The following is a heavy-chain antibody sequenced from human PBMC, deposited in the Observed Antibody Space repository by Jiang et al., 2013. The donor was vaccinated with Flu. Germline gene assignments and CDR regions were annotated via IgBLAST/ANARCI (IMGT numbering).Heavy chain of an antibody. CDR1: SSYY. Sequence: SSYYWSWIRQPPGRDWSGLAYLYQWEHQLQPSLKSRVTMSVDTSKNQFSLKLSSVTAADTAVYYCARDLNVVVVAATHYYYYMDVWGKGTTVTVSS. V-gene: IGHV4-4*07. CDR2: LYQWEH. CDR3: ARDLNVVVVAATHYYYYMDV. J-gene: IGHJ6*03. D-gene: IGHD2-15*01.